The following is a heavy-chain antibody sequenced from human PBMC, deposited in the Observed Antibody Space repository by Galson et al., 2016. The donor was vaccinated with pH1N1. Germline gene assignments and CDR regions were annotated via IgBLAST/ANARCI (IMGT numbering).Heavy chain of an antibody. Sequence: QSGAEVKKPGDSLRISCKGSGYSFTAFWIAWVRQTPGKGLEWMGIIYPGDSDTRYSPSFQGQVTISVDKSITTAYLQWSSLKASDTAIYHCALSPIGPRRNWFAPWGQGTRVIVSS. CDR2: IYPGDSDT. J-gene: IGHJ5*02. CDR3: ALSPIGPRRNWFAP. CDR1: GYSFTAFW. D-gene: IGHD3-10*01. V-gene: IGHV5-51*06.